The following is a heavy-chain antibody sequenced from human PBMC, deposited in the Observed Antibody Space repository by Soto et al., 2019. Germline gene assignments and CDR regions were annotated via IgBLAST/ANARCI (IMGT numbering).Heavy chain of an antibody. CDR1: GGSISSYY. CDR2: IYTSGST. CDR3: ARDLHVPPSRWYYYDSSGYHPRGYRMDV. V-gene: IGHV4-4*07. D-gene: IGHD3-22*01. J-gene: IGHJ6*02. Sequence: SETLSLTCTVSGGSISSYYWSWIRQPAGKXLEWIGRIYTSGSTNYNPSLKSRVTMSVDTSKNQFSLRLSSVTAADTAVYYCARDLHVPPSRWYYYDSSGYHPRGYRMDVWGQGTTVTVSS.